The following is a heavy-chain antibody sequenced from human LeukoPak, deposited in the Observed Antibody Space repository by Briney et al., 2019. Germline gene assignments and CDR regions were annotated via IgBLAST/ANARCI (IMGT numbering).Heavy chain of an antibody. J-gene: IGHJ4*02. CDR2: TSYDGGNK. D-gene: IGHD2-15*01. CDR1: GFTFSSYA. V-gene: IGHV3-30-3*01. Sequence: PGGSLRLSCAASGFTFSSYAMYWVRQAPGKGLEWVAVTSYDGGNKYYADSMKGRFTISRDNSKNTLYLQMNSLRADDTAVYYCARDYCSGSSCYPGGYWGQGTLVTVSS. CDR3: ARDYCSGSSCYPGGY.